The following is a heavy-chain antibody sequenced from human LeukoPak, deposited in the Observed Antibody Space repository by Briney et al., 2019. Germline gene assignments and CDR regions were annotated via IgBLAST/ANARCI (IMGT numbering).Heavy chain of an antibody. D-gene: IGHD3/OR15-3a*01. Sequence: SETLSLTCTVSGGSVSSGGYYWSWIRQHPGQGLEWIGYIYYSGSTYYNPSLQSRVTISVDTSKNQFSLKLSSVTAADTAVYYCARDWTDHDYFAYWGQGILVTVSS. CDR3: ARDWTDHDYFAY. V-gene: IGHV4-31*03. CDR2: IYYSGST. CDR1: GGSVSSGGYY. J-gene: IGHJ4*02.